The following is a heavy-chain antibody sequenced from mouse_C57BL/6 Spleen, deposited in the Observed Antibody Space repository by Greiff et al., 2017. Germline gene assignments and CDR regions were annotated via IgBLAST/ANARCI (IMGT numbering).Heavy chain of an antibody. CDR2: IDPENGDT. V-gene: IGHV14-4*01. J-gene: IGHJ2*01. Sequence: EVQLQQSGAELVRPGASVKLSCTASGFNIKDDYMHWVKQRPEQGLEWIGWIDPENGDTEYASKFQGKATITADTSSNTAYLQLSSLTSEDTAVYYCTPGTPFDYWGQGTTLTVSS. D-gene: IGHD4-1*01. CDR3: TPGTPFDY. CDR1: GFNIKDDY.